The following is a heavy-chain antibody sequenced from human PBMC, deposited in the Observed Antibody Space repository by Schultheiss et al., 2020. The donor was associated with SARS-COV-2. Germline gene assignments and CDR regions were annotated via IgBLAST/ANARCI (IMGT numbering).Heavy chain of an antibody. CDR1: GGSVSSGSYY. Sequence: SETLSLTCTVSGGSVSSGSYYWSWIRQPPGKGLEWIGYIYYSGSTNYNPSLKSRVTISVDTSKNQFSLKLTSVTAADTAVYYCARSTSGHEYWGQGTLVTVSS. D-gene: IGHD5-12*01. V-gene: IGHV4-61*01. J-gene: IGHJ4*02. CDR2: IYYSGST. CDR3: ARSTSGHEY.